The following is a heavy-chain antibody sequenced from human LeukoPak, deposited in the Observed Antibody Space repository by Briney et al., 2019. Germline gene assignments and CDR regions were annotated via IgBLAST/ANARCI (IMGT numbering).Heavy chain of an antibody. V-gene: IGHV3-23*01. D-gene: IGHD3-10*01. CDR3: AKDQDGSGSSLLSWFDP. CDR1: GFSFGNYA. CDR2: ISGSGVST. Sequence: PGGSLRLSCAASGFSFGNYAMSWVRQAPGKGLEWVSSISGSGVSTYFADSVKGRCTISRDNSKKTLYLQMNSLRAEDTAVYYCAKDQDGSGSSLLSWFDPWGQGTLVTVSS. J-gene: IGHJ5*02.